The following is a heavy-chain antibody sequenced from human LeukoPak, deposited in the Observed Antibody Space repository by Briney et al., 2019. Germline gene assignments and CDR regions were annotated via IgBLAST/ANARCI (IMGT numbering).Heavy chain of an antibody. V-gene: IGHV4-30-2*01. Sequence: SETLSLTCAVSGGSISSGGYSWSWIRQPPGKGLEWIGYIYHSGSTYYNPSLKSRVTILVDRSKNQFSLKLSSVTAADTAVYYCARLRDGRWLLEYWGQGTLVTVSS. D-gene: IGHD5-24*01. J-gene: IGHJ4*02. CDR2: IYHSGST. CDR3: ARLRDGRWLLEY. CDR1: GGSISSGGYS.